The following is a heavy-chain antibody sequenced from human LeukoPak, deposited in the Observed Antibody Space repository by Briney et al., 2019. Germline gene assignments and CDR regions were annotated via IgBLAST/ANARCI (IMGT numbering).Heavy chain of an antibody. D-gene: IGHD6-19*01. CDR3: AGRSGWYYFDF. V-gene: IGHV4-31*03. CDR2: IYYSGNT. CDR1: GGSINSGSYY. J-gene: IGHJ4*02. Sequence: PSETLSLTCTASGGSINSGSYYWSWLRQHPGKGLEWIGYIYYSGNTYYNPSLKSRVSISIDTSENQFSLKLSSVTAADTAVYYCAGRSGWYYFDFWGQGTLVTVSS.